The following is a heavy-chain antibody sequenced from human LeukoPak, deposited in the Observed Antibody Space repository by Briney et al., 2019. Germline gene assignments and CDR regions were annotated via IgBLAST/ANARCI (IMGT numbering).Heavy chain of an antibody. J-gene: IGHJ4*02. D-gene: IGHD6-13*01. CDR3: ARGLGIAEYNFDY. V-gene: IGHV1-46*01. CDR1: GYTFTRYF. Sequence: ASVTVSCKSSGYTFTRYFIHWVRQAPGQGLEWVGIINPSGGGTNYAQKFQGRVTMTRDTSTSTFYMELSSLKSEDTAVYYCARGLGIAEYNFDYWGQGTLVTVSS. CDR2: INPSGGGT.